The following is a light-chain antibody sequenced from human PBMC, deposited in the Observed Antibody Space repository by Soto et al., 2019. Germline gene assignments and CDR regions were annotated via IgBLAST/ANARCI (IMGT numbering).Light chain of an antibody. V-gene: IGKV1-5*01. J-gene: IGKJ1*01. Sequence: DIQMTQSPSTLSATAGDRVTITCRASQSISSWLAWYQQKPGKAPKLLIYAASTLQSGIPSRFSGSGSGTDFTLTISSLQPEDFATYYCLQHNRYPWTFGQGTKVDI. CDR3: LQHNRYPWT. CDR2: AAS. CDR1: QSISSW.